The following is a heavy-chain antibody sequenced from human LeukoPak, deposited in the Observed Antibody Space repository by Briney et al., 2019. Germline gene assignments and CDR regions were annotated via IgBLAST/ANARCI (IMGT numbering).Heavy chain of an antibody. V-gene: IGHV3-21*04. CDR2: FKTNSGQV. J-gene: IGHJ4*02. CDR3: ARSVPDYTRFDY. D-gene: IGHD4-11*01. CDR1: GFTFSSYW. Sequence: GGSLRLSCAASGFTFSSYWMHWVRQAPGKGLEWVSTFKTNSGQVYYAESVRGRFTISRDNSKNTVYLQMSSLRAEDTALYYCARSVPDYTRFDYWGQGALVTVSS.